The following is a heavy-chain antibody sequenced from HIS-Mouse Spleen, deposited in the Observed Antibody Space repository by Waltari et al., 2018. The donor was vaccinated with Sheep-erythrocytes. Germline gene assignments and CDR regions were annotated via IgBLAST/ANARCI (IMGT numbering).Heavy chain of an antibody. CDR2: IYPGDSDT. J-gene: IGHJ3*02. CDR1: GYSFTSYW. D-gene: IGHD1-26*01. CDR3: ARHLGLGGIVGATHDVFVI. Sequence: EVQLVQSGAEVKKPGESLKISCKGSGYSFTSYWIGWERQMPGEGREGLAIIYPGDSDTRYSPSFQGQVTISADQSISTAYLQWSSLKASDTAMYYCARHLGLGGIVGATHDVFVIWGQGTMVTVSS. V-gene: IGHV5-51*01.